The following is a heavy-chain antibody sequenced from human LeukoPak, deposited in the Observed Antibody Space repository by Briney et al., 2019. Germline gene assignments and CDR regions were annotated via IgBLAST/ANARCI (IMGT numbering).Heavy chain of an antibody. D-gene: IGHD2-15*01. Sequence: SETLSLTCTVSGDSISNNDYYWGWIRQPPGKGLEWIGSIHYSGASYFYSGSTTYNPSLKSRVTISVDTSKNQFSLKLSSVTAADTAVYYCARVFEDGEYCSGGSCYIFDYWGQGTLVTVSS. J-gene: IGHJ4*02. CDR1: GDSISNNDYY. V-gene: IGHV4-30-4*02. CDR2: IHYSGASYFYSGST. CDR3: ARVFEDGEYCSGGSCYIFDY.